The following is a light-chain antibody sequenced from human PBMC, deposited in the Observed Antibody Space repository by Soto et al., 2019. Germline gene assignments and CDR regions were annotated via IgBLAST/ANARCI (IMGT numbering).Light chain of an antibody. V-gene: IGKV4-1*01. CDR1: QIFLYSSNNKNY. J-gene: IGKJ1*01. CDR2: WAS. CDR3: QQYYSTPWT. Sequence: DIVMTQSPDSLAVSLGERATINCKSSQIFLYSSNNKNYLAWYQQKPGQPPKLLIYWASTRESGVPDRFSGSGSGTDFTLTISSLRAEDVAVYYCQQYYSTPWTFGQGTKVDI.